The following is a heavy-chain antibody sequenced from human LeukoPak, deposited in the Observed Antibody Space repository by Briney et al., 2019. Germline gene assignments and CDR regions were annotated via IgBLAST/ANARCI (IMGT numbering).Heavy chain of an antibody. CDR2: IYYSGST. CDR3: ARGHSSSWYRWFDP. CDR1: GGSISSYY. J-gene: IGHJ5*02. D-gene: IGHD6-13*01. V-gene: IGHV4-59*01. Sequence: SETLSLTCTVSGGSISSYYWSWIRQPPGKGLEWIGYIYYSGSTNNNPSLKSRVTISVDTSKNQFSLKLSSVTAADTAVYYCARGHSSSWYRWFDPWGQGTLVTVSS.